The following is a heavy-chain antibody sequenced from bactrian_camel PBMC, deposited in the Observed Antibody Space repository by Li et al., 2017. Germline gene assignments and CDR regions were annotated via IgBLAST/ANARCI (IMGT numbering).Heavy chain of an antibody. CDR1: AQPIETTC. CDR2: VDIGGDVT. V-gene: IGHV3S40*01. J-gene: IGHJ4*01. Sequence: VQLVVSGGVSVQAGDGLRLSCKYFAQPIETTCMGWFRKAAGMDREGVARVDIGGDVTYDTESVKGRFTISRDNAKNTVYLQMNSLKPEDTALYYCATGYGSSPLSTPRGQGTQVTVS. CDR3: ATGYGSSPLSTP. D-gene: IGHD6*01.